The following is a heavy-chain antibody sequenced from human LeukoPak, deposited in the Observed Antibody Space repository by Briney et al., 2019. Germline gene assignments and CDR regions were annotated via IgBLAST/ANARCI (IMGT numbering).Heavy chain of an antibody. D-gene: IGHD3-10*01. J-gene: IGHJ6*02. V-gene: IGHV3-13*01. CDR2: IGTAGDT. CDR1: GFTFSSYD. Sequence: GGSLRLSCAASGFTFSSYDMHWVRQATGKVMEWVSAIGTAGDTYYPGSVKGRFTISRENAKNSLYLQMNSLRAGDTAVYYCARAPASGSQGYYYYYGMDVWGQGTTVTVSS. CDR3: ARAPASGSQGYYYYYGMDV.